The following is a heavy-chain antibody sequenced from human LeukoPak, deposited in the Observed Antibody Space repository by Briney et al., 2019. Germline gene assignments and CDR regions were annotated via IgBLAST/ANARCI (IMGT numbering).Heavy chain of an antibody. J-gene: IGHJ6*02. CDR1: GFTFNSYW. Sequence: GGSLRLSCAASGFTFNSYWMNWVRQAPGKGLEWVANIKRDGSEKYYVDSVKGRFTISRDNSKNTLYLQMKSLRAEDTAVYYCARVFQGDGDKPYGMDVWGQGTTVTVSS. D-gene: IGHD5-24*01. V-gene: IGHV3-7*01. CDR2: IKRDGSEK. CDR3: ARVFQGDGDKPYGMDV.